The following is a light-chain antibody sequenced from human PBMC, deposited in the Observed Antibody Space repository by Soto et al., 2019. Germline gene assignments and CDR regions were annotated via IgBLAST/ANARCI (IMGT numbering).Light chain of an antibody. J-gene: IGLJ2*01. Sequence: QSALTQPPSASGSPGQSVAISCTGTSSDIGGYNYVSWYQQHPGKVPKVMIFEVSNRPSGISHRFSGSKSGNTASLTISGLQAEDEADYYCSSYTTSGTLVFGGGTQLTVL. V-gene: IGLV2-14*01. CDR1: SSDIGGYNY. CDR2: EVS. CDR3: SSYTTSGTLV.